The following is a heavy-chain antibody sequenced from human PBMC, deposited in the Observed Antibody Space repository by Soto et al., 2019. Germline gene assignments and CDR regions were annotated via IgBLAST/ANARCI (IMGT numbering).Heavy chain of an antibody. CDR1: GFTFSGYS. D-gene: IGHD1-26*01. V-gene: IGHV3-21*01. J-gene: IGHJ3*02. Sequence: GGSLRLSCAASGFTFSGYSMNWVRQAPGKGLEWVSSISSSNIYIYYADSGKGRFTISRDNAKNSLYLQMNSLKAKDTAVYYCARAMVGATYDAFDIWGQGTMVTVSS. CDR3: ARAMVGATYDAFDI. CDR2: ISSSNIYI.